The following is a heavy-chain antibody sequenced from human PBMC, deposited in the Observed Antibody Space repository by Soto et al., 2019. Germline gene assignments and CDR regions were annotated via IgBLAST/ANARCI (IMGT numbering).Heavy chain of an antibody. V-gene: IGHV4-61*01. J-gene: IGHJ4*02. CDR1: GGSVSSGSYY. Sequence: SETLSLTCTVSGGSVSSGSYYWSWIRQPPGKGLEWIGYIYYSGSTNYNPSLKSRVTISVDTSKNQFSLKLSSVTAADTAVYYCARNVYNWNHIDYWGQGTLVTVSS. CDR3: ARNVYNWNHIDY. CDR2: IYYSGST. D-gene: IGHD1-20*01.